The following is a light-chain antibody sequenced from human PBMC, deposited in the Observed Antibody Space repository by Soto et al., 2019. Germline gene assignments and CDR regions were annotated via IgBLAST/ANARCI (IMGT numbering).Light chain of an antibody. CDR2: AAS. V-gene: IGKV1-9*01. CDR3: QQLRSYIS. J-gene: IGKJ3*01. Sequence: IQLTQSPSSLSASVGDRVTITCRASQGIASYLAWYQLQPGKAPKLLIQAASTLQSGVPSRFSGSGCGTDFTLTISSLQPEDFGTYYCQQLRSYISFGPGTKVDIK. CDR1: QGIASY.